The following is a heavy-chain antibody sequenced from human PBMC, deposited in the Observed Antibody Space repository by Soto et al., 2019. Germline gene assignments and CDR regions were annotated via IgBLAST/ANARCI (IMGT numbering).Heavy chain of an antibody. J-gene: IGHJ4*02. Sequence: QVQLVESGGGVVQPGRSLRLSCAASGFTFSSYGMHWVRQAPGKGLEWVAVISYDGSNKYYVDSVKGRFTISRDNSKNTLYLQMNSLRAEDTAVYYCAKDEGGSLFDYWGQGTLVTVSS. D-gene: IGHD2-15*01. CDR2: ISYDGSNK. V-gene: IGHV3-30*18. CDR1: GFTFSSYG. CDR3: AKDEGGSLFDY.